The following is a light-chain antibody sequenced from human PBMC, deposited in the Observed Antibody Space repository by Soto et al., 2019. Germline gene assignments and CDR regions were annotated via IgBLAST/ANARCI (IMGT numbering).Light chain of an antibody. V-gene: IGKV3-11*01. CDR3: QQRSNCPPYT. CDR2: DTF. Sequence: EIVLTQSPATLSLSPGERATLSCRASQSVSTYLAWYQQKPGQAPRLLIYDTFNRATGIPARFSGRGSGTDFTLTISSLEPEDFSVYYCQQRSNCPPYTFGQGTKLEIK. J-gene: IGKJ2*01. CDR1: QSVSTY.